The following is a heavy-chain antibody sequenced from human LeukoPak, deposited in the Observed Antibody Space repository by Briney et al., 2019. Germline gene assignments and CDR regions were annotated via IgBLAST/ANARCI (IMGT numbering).Heavy chain of an antibody. Sequence: PGGSLRLSCVASGFTFGDYGMSWVRQVPGKGLEWVSGINWKSGATGYADSVKGRFTISRDNAKNSLYLQMNSLRAEDTAVYYCARVDGGTSITDHVFDYWGQGTLVTVSS. D-gene: IGHD1-14*01. CDR3: ARVDGGTSITDHVFDY. J-gene: IGHJ4*02. V-gene: IGHV3-20*04. CDR1: GFTFGDYG. CDR2: INWKSGAT.